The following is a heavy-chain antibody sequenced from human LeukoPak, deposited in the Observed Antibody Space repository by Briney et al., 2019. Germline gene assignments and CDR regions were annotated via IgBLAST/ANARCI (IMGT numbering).Heavy chain of an antibody. CDR3: ARGLWELPTEAFDI. Sequence: GGSLRLSCAASGFTFSSYWMHCVRQAPGKGLLWVLHINTDVSSTSYAESVKGRFNISSDNAKNTLYLQMNSLRAEDTAVYYCARGLWELPTEAFDIWGQGTMVTVSS. D-gene: IGHD1-26*01. J-gene: IGHJ3*02. CDR1: GFTFSSYW. V-gene: IGHV3-74*01. CDR2: INTDVSST.